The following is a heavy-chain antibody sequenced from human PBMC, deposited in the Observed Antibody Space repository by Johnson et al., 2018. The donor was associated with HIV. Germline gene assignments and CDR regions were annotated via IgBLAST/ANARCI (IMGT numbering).Heavy chain of an antibody. J-gene: IGHJ3*02. CDR2: IRNDGSVT. Sequence: MHWVRQAPGKGLVWVSRIRNDGSVTTYADSVKGRFFISSDNSKNALYLQMNSLRAEDTAVYYCTRGLDYYDSTGFRSASFDIWGQGTMVIVSP. V-gene: IGHV3-74*01. CDR3: TRGLDYYDSTGFRSASFDI. D-gene: IGHD3-22*01.